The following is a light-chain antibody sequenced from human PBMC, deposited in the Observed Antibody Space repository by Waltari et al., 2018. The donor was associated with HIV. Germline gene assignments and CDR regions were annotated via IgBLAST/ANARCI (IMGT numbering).Light chain of an antibody. CDR2: DIN. Sequence: QSAFTQPAPVSWFPGQSIHISCTGISTDSRPYQFVSWYQQHPGKILSLIILDINNRPSGVSDHISGSRTGNSASLTFSGLQSEDEAHYYCASNRLDYTLIFGGGTKLTVL. CDR1: STDSRPYQF. CDR3: ASNRLDYTLI. J-gene: IGLJ2*01. V-gene: IGLV2-14*03.